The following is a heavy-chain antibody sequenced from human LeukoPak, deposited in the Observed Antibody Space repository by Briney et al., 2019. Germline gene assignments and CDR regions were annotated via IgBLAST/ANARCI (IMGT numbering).Heavy chain of an antibody. V-gene: IGHV3-66*02. D-gene: IGHD5-12*01. CDR3: ARDSGYSGYDFDY. Sequence: GGSLRLSCAASGFTVSSNYMSWVRQAPGKGLEWVSVIYSGGSTYYADSVKGRFTISRDNSKNTLYLQMNSLRAEDTAAYYCARDSGYSGYDFDYWGQGTLVTVSS. J-gene: IGHJ4*02. CDR2: IYSGGST. CDR1: GFTVSSNY.